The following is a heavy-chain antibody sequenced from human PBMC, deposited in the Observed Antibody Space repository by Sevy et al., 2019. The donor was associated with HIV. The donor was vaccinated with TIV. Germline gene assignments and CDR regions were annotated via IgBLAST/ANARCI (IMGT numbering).Heavy chain of an antibody. CDR3: ANRYCSTITCYDDEFWTPYYFYGLDV. CDR2: SSAGGTTT. CDR1: GFIFSNYP. D-gene: IGHD2-2*01. J-gene: IGHJ6*02. V-gene: IGHV3-23*01. Sequence: GGSLRLSCAASGFIFSNYPMSWVRHSPGKGLEWVSDSSAGGTTTYYADSVEARFTISRDNSKNTVSLKMNSLGAEDTAIYYFANRYCSTITCYDDEFWTPYYFYGLDVWGQGISVTVSS.